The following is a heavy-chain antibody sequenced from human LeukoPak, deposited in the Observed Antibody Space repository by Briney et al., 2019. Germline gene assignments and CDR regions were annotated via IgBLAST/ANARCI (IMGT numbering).Heavy chain of an antibody. V-gene: IGHV3-33*01. Sequence: GGSLRLSCAASGFTLSSYGMHWARQAPGKGLEWVAVIWYDGSNKYYADSVKGRFTISRDNSKNTLYLQMNSLRAEDTAVYYCARGVRGYSYGYEYFDYWGQGTLVTVSS. CDR1: GFTLSSYG. J-gene: IGHJ4*02. CDR2: IWYDGSNK. D-gene: IGHD5-18*01. CDR3: ARGVRGYSYGYEYFDY.